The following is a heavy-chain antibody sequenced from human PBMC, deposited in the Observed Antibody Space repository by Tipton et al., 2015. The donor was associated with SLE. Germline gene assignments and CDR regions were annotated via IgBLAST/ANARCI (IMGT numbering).Heavy chain of an antibody. V-gene: IGHV4-61*02. CDR3: ARGFLDWLFDDAFDI. D-gene: IGHD3-3*01. CDR2: IYTSGST. CDR1: GGSISSGSYY. J-gene: IGHJ3*02. Sequence: LRLSCTVSGGSISSGSYYWSWIRQPAGKGLEWIGRIYTSGSTDYNPSLKRRVTISVDTSKNQFSLKLSSVTAADTAVHYCARGFLDWLFDDAFDIWGQGTMVTVSS.